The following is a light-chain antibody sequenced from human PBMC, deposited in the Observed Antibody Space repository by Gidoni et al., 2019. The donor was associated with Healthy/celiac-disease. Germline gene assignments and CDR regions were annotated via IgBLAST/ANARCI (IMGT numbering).Light chain of an antibody. J-gene: IGLJ3*02. CDR2: DVS. CDR1: SSDVGGYNY. Sequence: QSALTQHASVSGSPGQSITISCTGTSSDVGGYNYVSWYQQHPGKAPKLMIYDVSNRPSGVSNRFSGSKSGNTASLTISGLQAEDEADYYCSSYTSSSTLEGVWVFGGGTKLTVL. V-gene: IGLV2-14*01. CDR3: SSYTSSSTLEGVWV.